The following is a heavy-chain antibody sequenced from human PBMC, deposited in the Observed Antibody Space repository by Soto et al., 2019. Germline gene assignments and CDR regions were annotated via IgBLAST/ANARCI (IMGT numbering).Heavy chain of an antibody. Sequence: QVQLVESGGGVVQPGRSLRLSCAASGFTFSSYGMHWVRQAPGKGLEWVAVISYYGSNKYYADSVKGRFTISRDNSKNTLYLQMNSLRAEDTAVYYCAKDRGWLAERYYYGMDVWGQGTTVTVSS. D-gene: IGHD6-19*01. CDR1: GFTFSSYG. CDR3: AKDRGWLAERYYYGMDV. V-gene: IGHV3-30*18. J-gene: IGHJ6*02. CDR2: ISYYGSNK.